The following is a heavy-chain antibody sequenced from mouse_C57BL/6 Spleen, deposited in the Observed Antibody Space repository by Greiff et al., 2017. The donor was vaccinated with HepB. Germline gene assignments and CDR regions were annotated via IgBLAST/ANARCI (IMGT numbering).Heavy chain of an antibody. Sequence: QVQLQQPGAELVMPGASVKLSCKASGYTFTSYWMHWVKQRPGQGLEWIGEIDPSDSYTNYNQKFKGKSTLTVDKSSSTAYMQLSSLTSEDSAVYYCAVKRTAPVDYWGQGTTLTVSS. D-gene: IGHD1-3*01. CDR2: IDPSDSYT. V-gene: IGHV1-69*01. CDR1: GYTFTSYW. CDR3: AVKRTAPVDY. J-gene: IGHJ2*01.